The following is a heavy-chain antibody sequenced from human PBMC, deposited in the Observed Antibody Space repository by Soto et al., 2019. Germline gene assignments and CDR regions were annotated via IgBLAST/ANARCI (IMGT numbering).Heavy chain of an antibody. Sequence: QGQLVQSGAEVKKPGASVKVSCKASGYTFTSYGISWARQAPGQGLEWMGWISAYNGNTNYAQNLQGRLTMTTDTSTSTAYMELRSLRSDDTGVYYCARLGYCISTSCYGYYYYGMDVWGQGTTVTVSS. V-gene: IGHV1-18*01. CDR2: ISAYNGNT. CDR1: GYTFTSYG. CDR3: ARLGYCISTSCYGYYYYGMDV. J-gene: IGHJ6*02. D-gene: IGHD2-2*01.